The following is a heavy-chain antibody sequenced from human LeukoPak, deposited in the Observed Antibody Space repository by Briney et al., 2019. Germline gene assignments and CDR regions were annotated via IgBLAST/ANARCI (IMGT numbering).Heavy chain of an antibody. CDR3: ARDLWGYYYDSSGYSGFDY. V-gene: IGHV1-2*02. J-gene: IGHJ4*02. CDR2: INPNSGGT. D-gene: IGHD3-22*01. Sequence: ASVKVSCKASGYAFTGYYMHWVRQAPGQGLEWMGWINPNSGGTNYAQKFQGRVTMTRDTSISTAYMELSRLRSDDTAVYYCARDLWGYYYDSSGYSGFDYWGQGTLVTVSS. CDR1: GYAFTGYY.